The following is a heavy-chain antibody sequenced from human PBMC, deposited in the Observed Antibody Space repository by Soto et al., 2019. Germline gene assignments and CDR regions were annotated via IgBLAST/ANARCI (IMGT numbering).Heavy chain of an antibody. Sequence: EVRLVESGGGLVQPGGSLRLSCEASGFTFSSYNLNWVRQAPGKGLEWVSYISSSSSTIYYADSVKGRFTISRDNAKNSLYLQMNSLRDEDTAVYYCARAPGESGSYYAFFDYWGQGTLVTVSS. J-gene: IGHJ4*02. D-gene: IGHD1-26*01. CDR2: ISSSSSTI. CDR1: GFTFSSYN. CDR3: ARAPGESGSYYAFFDY. V-gene: IGHV3-48*02.